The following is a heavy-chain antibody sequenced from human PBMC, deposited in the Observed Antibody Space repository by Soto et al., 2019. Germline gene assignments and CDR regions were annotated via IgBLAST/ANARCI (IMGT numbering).Heavy chain of an antibody. V-gene: IGHV4-59*12. J-gene: IGHJ4*03. CDR1: GGSISGYY. CDR3: ARGQTSFWWPYFDL. Sequence: SETLSLTCTVSGGSISGYYWSWIRQPPGKGLEWIGYIYYSGSTNYNPSLKSRVTISVDTSKNQFSLKLSSVTAEDTAVFYCARGQTSFWWPYFDLWGQGTLVTVSS. D-gene: IGHD2-8*02. CDR2: IYYSGST.